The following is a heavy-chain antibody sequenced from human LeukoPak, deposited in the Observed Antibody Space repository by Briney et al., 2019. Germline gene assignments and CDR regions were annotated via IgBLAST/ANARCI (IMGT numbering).Heavy chain of an antibody. Sequence: PSETLSLTCTVSGYSISSGYYWGWIRQPPGKGLEWIGSIYHSGSTYYNPSLKSRVTISVDTSKNQFSLKLSSVTVADTAVYYCARVPPPFDIWGQGTMVTVSS. V-gene: IGHV4-38-2*02. CDR3: ARVPPPFDI. CDR1: GYSISSGYY. J-gene: IGHJ3*02. CDR2: IYHSGST.